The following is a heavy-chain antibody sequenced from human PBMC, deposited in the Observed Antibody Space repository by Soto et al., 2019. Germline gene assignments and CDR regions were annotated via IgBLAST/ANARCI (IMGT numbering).Heavy chain of an antibody. V-gene: IGHV2-5*02. J-gene: IGHJ6*03. CDR3: AHSIAAAGRRDYYYYYMDV. CDR2: IYWDDDK. CDR1: GFSLSTSGVG. Sequence: SGPTLVNPTQTLTLTCTFSGFSLSTSGVGVGWIRQPPGKALEWLALIYWDDDKRYSPSLKSRLTITKDTSKNQVVLTMTNMDPVDTATYYCAHSIAAAGRRDYYYYYMDVWGKGTTVTVSS. D-gene: IGHD6-13*01.